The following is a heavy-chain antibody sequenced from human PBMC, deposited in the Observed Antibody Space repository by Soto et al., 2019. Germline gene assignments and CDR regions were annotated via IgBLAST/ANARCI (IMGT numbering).Heavy chain of an antibody. J-gene: IGHJ6*02. CDR1: GDTFKNCV. CDR2: IIPLFGTT. CDR3: AAELGFGKLSVV. D-gene: IGHD3-10*01. Sequence: QVQVVQSGVEVRRPGSSVKVSCKASGDTFKNCVISWVRQAPGPGLEWMWGIIPLFGTTDFAQRLQGRLTITTDESTTTAYMELSRMRSEDTATYSCAAELGFGKLSVVWGQGTTVIVSS. V-gene: IGHV1-69*01.